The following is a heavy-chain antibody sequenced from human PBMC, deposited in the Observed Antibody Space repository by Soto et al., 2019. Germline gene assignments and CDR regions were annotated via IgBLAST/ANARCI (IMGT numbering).Heavy chain of an antibody. CDR1: GGSISSGDYY. V-gene: IGHV4-30-4*02. CDR3: ARSTDYYDSSGYYPYFDY. CDR2: IYYSGST. Sequence: SETLSLTCTVSGGSISSGDYYWSWIRQPPGKGLEWIGYIYYSGSTYYNPSLKSRVTISVDTSKNQFSLKLSSVTAADTAVYYCARSTDYYDSSGYYPYFDYWGQGTLVTVS. D-gene: IGHD3-22*01. J-gene: IGHJ4*02.